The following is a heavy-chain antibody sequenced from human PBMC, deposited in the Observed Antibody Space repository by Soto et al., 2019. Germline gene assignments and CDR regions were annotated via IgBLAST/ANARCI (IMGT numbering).Heavy chain of an antibody. J-gene: IGHJ4*02. Sequence: QVQLQESGPGLVKPSESLSLTCIVSGGSISSYYWSWIRQPPGKGLEWIGYIYYSGSTNYNPSLKSRVTISVDTSKNQFSLKLSSVTAADTAVYYCAKCPSIAVAGTGFDYWGQGTLVTVSS. D-gene: IGHD6-19*01. CDR3: AKCPSIAVAGTGFDY. CDR1: GGSISSYY. CDR2: IYYSGST. V-gene: IGHV4-59*01.